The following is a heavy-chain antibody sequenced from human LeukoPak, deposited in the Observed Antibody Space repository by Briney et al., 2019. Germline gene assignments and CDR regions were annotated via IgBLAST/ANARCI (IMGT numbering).Heavy chain of an antibody. V-gene: IGHV3-21*01. Sequence: GGSLRLSCAASGFTSDTYTMNWVRQAPGKGLEWVSSISGSGSYIYYTESVKGRFSISRDNAKNSVFLQMNSLRVEDTAVYYCARDADYGDYRFDYWGQGTLVSVSS. CDR3: ARDADYGDYRFDY. CDR2: ISGSGSYI. J-gene: IGHJ4*02. D-gene: IGHD4-17*01. CDR1: GFTSDTYT.